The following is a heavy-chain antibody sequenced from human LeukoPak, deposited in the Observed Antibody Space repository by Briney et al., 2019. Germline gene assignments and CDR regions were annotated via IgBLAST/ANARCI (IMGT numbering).Heavy chain of an antibody. D-gene: IGHD2-21*02. Sequence: GGSLRLSCAASGFTFSSYEMNWVRQAPGKGLEWVSYISSNGSSIYYADSVKGRFTNSRDNAKNSLYLQMNSLRAVDTAVYYCARGLAVTALGYWGQGTLVTVSS. CDR3: ARGLAVTALGY. CDR1: GFTFSSYE. CDR2: ISSNGSSI. J-gene: IGHJ4*02. V-gene: IGHV3-48*03.